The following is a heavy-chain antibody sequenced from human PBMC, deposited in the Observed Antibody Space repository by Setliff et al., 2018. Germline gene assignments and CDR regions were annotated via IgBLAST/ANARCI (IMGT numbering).Heavy chain of an antibody. D-gene: IGHD6-6*01. CDR3: AKGHYSSSSG. CDR1: GFTISYYA. CDR2: IKADGSEK. Sequence: GGSLRLSCAASGFTISYYAIHWVRQAPGKGLEWVANIKADGSEKNYVDSVKGRFTISRDNAKNSLFLQMNSLRADDTAVYYCAKGHYSSSSGWGQGTLVTVSS. V-gene: IGHV3-7*03. J-gene: IGHJ4*02.